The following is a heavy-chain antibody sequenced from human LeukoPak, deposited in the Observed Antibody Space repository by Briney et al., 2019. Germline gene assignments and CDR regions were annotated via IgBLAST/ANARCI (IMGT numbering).Heavy chain of an antibody. CDR3: ARGDVYCSSTSCSEAWFDP. V-gene: IGHV1-69*13. CDR1: GGTFSSYA. CDR2: IIPIFGTA. D-gene: IGHD2-2*01. Sequence: GALVKVSCKASGGTFSSYAISWVRQAPGQGLEWMGGIIPIFGTANYAQKFQGRVTITADESTSTAYMELSSLRSEDTAVYYCARGDVYCSSTSCSEAWFDPWGQGTLVTVSS. J-gene: IGHJ5*02.